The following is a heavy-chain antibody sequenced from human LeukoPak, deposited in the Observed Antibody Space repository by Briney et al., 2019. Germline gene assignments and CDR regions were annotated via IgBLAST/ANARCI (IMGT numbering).Heavy chain of an antibody. J-gene: IGHJ4*02. CDR3: ARTSGRGSTFDF. CDR1: GFIFTTYW. V-gene: IGHV3-7*01. CDR2: INQDGSEK. Sequence: GGSLRLSCSASGFIFTTYWMSWLRQAPGKGLEWVANINQDGSEKHYVDSVKGRFTISRDNARNSLDLQMNSLGVDDTALYYCARTSGRGSTFDFWGQGTLVTVSS. D-gene: IGHD3-16*01.